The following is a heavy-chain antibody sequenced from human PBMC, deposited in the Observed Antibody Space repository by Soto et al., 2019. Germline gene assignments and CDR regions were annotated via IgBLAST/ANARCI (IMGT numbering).Heavy chain of an antibody. CDR2: IKSKSEGETT. Sequence: EVQLVESGGGLVKPGGSLRLSCAASGFTFSNAWMNWVRQAPGKGLEWVGRIKSKSEGETTDYAAPVKGRFTISRDDSKNTLYLQMNSLKTEDTAVYYCTTGLTYYYDSSGYYWAGGMDVWGQGITVTVSS. V-gene: IGHV3-15*01. CDR1: GFTFSNAW. D-gene: IGHD3-22*01. J-gene: IGHJ6*02. CDR3: TTGLTYYYDSSGYYWAGGMDV.